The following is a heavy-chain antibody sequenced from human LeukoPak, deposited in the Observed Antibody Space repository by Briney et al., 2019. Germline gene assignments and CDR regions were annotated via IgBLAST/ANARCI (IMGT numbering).Heavy chain of an antibody. CDR1: GFTFDDYG. J-gene: IGHJ6*03. CDR2: INWNGGST. CDR3: ARDLGYYDDYYMDV. Sequence: GGSLRLSCAASGFTFDDYGMSWVRQAPGKGLEWVSGINWNGGSTGYADSVKGRFTISRDNAKNSLYLQMNSLRAEDTALYYCARDLGYYDDYYMDVWGKGTTVTVSS. D-gene: IGHD7-27*01. V-gene: IGHV3-20*04.